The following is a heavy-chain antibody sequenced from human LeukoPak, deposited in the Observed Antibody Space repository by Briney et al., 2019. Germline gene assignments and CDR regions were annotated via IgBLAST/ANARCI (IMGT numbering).Heavy chain of an antibody. CDR1: GGSISSYH. Sequence: SETVSLTCTVSGGSISSYHWSWIRQPPGKGLEWSGYVYYSEGTNYNPSLKGRVTISVDTSKNQFSLKLSSVTAADTAVYYCAREYDFWSGYYWYFDLWGRGTLVTVSS. CDR2: VYYSEGT. D-gene: IGHD3-3*01. CDR3: AREYDFWSGYYWYFDL. J-gene: IGHJ2*01. V-gene: IGHV4-59*01.